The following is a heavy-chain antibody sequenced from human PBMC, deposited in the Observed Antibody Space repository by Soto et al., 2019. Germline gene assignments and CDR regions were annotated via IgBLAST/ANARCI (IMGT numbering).Heavy chain of an antibody. CDR2: INHSGST. V-gene: IGHV4-34*01. J-gene: IGHJ4*02. CDR3: ARGFPVAGRVYYFDY. D-gene: IGHD6-19*01. CDR1: GGSFSGYY. Sequence: PSATLSLTCAVYGGSFSGYYWSWIRQPPGKGLEWIGEINHSGSTNYNPSLKSRVTISVDTSKNQFSLKLSSVTAADTAVYYCARGFPVAGRVYYFDYWGQGTLVTVSS.